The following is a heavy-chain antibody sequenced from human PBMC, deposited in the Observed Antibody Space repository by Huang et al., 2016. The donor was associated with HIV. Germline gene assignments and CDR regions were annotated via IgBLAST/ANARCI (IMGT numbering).Heavy chain of an antibody. D-gene: IGHD4-17*01. CDR1: GFIFNDFA. Sequence: HLVESGGDSVQSGRSLRLACRGSGFIFNDFAINWFRQSTGKGLEWLGFGRSKAFGGAAKSAQSVKDRFTVSRDEAKNVAFLQMDNLQVDDTAIYYCSPSGDDYFYFYMDVWGNGTTVIVS. CDR2: GRSKAFGGAA. J-gene: IGHJ6*03. CDR3: SPSGDDYFYFYMDV. V-gene: IGHV3-49*03.